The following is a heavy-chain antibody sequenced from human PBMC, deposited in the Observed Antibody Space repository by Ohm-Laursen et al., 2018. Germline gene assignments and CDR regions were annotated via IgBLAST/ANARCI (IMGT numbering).Heavy chain of an antibody. J-gene: IGHJ4*02. V-gene: IGHV3-53*01. D-gene: IGHD4-17*01. Sequence: SLRLSCSASGFTVSSNYMSWVRQAPGKGLEWVSIIYSGGSTYYADSVKGRFTISRDNSKNTLYLQMNSLRAEDTAIYYCAKSRVGSTPTVDYWGQGTLVTVSS. CDR1: GFTVSSNY. CDR3: AKSRVGSTPTVDY. CDR2: IYSGGST.